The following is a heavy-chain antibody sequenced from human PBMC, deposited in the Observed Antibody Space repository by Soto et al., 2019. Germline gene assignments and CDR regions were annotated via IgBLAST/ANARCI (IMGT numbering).Heavy chain of an antibody. CDR1: GGSISSSNW. V-gene: IGHV4-4*02. Sequence: SETLSLTCAVSGGSISSSNWWSWVRQPPGKGLEWIGEIYHSGSTNYNPSLKSRVTISVDKSKNQFSLKLSSVTAADTAVYYCASITVDCTNGVCYCYFDYWGQGTLVTVSS. CDR2: IYHSGST. CDR3: ASITVDCTNGVCYCYFDY. J-gene: IGHJ4*02. D-gene: IGHD2-8*01.